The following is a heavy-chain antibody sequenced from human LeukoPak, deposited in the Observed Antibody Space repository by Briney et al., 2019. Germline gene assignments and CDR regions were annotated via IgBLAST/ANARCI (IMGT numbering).Heavy chain of an antibody. CDR2: INTDGSST. CDR1: GFTFSSYW. D-gene: IGHD5-18*01. V-gene: IGHV3-74*01. Sequence: GGSLRLPCAASGFTFSSYWMHWVRQAPGKGLVWVSRINTDGSSTSYADSVKGRFTISRDNAKNTLYLQMNSLRAEATAVYYCARDRQVIGYSYPNWYFDLWGRGTLVTVSS. CDR3: ARDRQVIGYSYPNWYFDL. J-gene: IGHJ2*01.